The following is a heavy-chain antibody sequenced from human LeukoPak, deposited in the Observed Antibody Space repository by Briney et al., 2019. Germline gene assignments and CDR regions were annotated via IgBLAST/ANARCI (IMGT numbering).Heavy chain of an antibody. V-gene: IGHV3-64D*06. CDR2: ITRNGDRK. D-gene: IGHD6-19*01. CDR3: VNQISGWVY. CDR1: GFTFSDLA. J-gene: IGHJ4*02. Sequence: PGGSLRLSCAAFGFTFSDLAMHWVRQAPGKGLEYVSGITRNGDRKFYADSVKGRFTISRDNSKNTLYLQMSSLNPEDTAVYYCVNQISGWVYWGQGTLVTVSS.